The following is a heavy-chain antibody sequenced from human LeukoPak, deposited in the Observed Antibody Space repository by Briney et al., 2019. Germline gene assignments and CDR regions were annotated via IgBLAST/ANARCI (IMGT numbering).Heavy chain of an antibody. V-gene: IGHV1-69*13. D-gene: IGHD2-2*01. CDR3: ARDIGYCSSTSCRPDAFDI. CDR2: IIPIFGTA. Sequence: SVKVSCKASGGTFSSYAISWVRQAPGQGLEWMGGIIPIFGTANYAQKFQGRVTITADESTSTAYMELSSLRSEDTAVYYCARDIGYCSSTSCRPDAFDIWGQGPMVTVSS. J-gene: IGHJ3*02. CDR1: GGTFSSYA.